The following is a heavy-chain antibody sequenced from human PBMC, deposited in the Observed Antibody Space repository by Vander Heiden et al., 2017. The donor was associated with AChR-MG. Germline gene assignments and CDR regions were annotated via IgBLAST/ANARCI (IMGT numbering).Heavy chain of an antibody. D-gene: IGHD2-2*01. CDR2: ISGYNGNT. CDR3: ATVCSTNSCQVDH. V-gene: IGHV1-18*01. CDR1: GYTFTNYG. J-gene: IGHJ4*02. Sequence: QAQLVQSGGEVKKPGASVKVSCQASGYTFTNYGISWVRQAPGQGLEWMGWISGYNGNTKYAQKFQGRVTMTTDTSTSTAYMELRSLRSDDTAMYYCATVCSTNSCQVDHWGQGTLGTVSS.